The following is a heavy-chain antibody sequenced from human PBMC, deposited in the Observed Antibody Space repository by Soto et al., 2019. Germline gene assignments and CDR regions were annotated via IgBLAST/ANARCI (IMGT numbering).Heavy chain of an antibody. CDR2: IIPIFGTA. D-gene: IGHD3-3*01. Sequence: SVKVSCKASGGTFSSYAISWVRQAPGQGLEWMGGIIPIFGTANYAQKFQGRVTITADESTSTAYMELSSLRSEDTAVYYCARLGITIFGVVIPENGMDVWGQGTTVTVSS. V-gene: IGHV1-69*13. CDR3: ARLGITIFGVVIPENGMDV. J-gene: IGHJ6*02. CDR1: GGTFSSYA.